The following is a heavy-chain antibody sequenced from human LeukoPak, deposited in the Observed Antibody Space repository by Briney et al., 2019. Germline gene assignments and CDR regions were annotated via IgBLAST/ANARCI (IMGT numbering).Heavy chain of an antibody. CDR2: ISGSGGST. V-gene: IGHV3-23*01. Sequence: TGGSLRLSCAASGFTFSSYAMSWVRQAPGKGLEWVSAISGSGGSTYYADSVKGRFTISRDNSKNTLYLQMNSLRAEDTAVYYCARDPVNSSGWRDFDYWGQGALVTVSS. J-gene: IGHJ4*02. CDR1: GFTFSSYA. D-gene: IGHD6-19*01. CDR3: ARDPVNSSGWRDFDY.